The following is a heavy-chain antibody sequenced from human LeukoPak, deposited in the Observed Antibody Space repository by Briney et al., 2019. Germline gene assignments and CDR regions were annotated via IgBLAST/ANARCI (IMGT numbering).Heavy chain of an antibody. CDR2: IYYSGST. CDR3: ARGHYSSGCRLDY. V-gene: IGHV4-59*01. Sequence: SETLSLTCTVSGGSISSYYWSWIRQPPGKGLEWIGYIYYSGSTKYNPSLKSRVTISVDTSKNQFSLKLSSVTAADTAVYYCARGHYSSGCRLDYWGQGTLVTVSS. J-gene: IGHJ4*02. D-gene: IGHD6-19*01. CDR1: GGSISSYY.